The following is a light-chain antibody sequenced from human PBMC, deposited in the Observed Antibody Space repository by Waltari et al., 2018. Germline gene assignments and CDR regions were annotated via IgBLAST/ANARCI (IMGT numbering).Light chain of an antibody. J-gene: IGLJ1*01. CDR2: DLT. CDR1: ADNVDILYL. CDR3: CSFAGYGIYV. Sequence: QSALTQPASVSGSLGQSITISCSETADNVDILYLVSWYQRHPGRAPRLLIYDLTQPPSGISDRFAGSKSGKTASLTISGLQAEDEADYYCCSFAGYGIYVFGSGTHVTVL. V-gene: IGLV2-23*02.